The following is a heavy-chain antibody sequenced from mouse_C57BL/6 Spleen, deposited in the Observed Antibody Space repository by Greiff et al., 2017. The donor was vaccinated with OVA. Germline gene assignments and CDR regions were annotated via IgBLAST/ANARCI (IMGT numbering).Heavy chain of an antibody. D-gene: IGHD1-1*01. J-gene: IGHJ1*03. V-gene: IGHV1-55*01. CDR3: ARLTTVVATNSYWYFDV. Sequence: VQLQQPGAELVKPGASVKMSCKASGYTFTSYWITWVKQRPGQGLEWIGDIYPGSGSTNYNEKFKSKATLTVDTSSSTAYMQLSSLTSEDSAVYYCARLTTVVATNSYWYFDVWGTGTTVTVSS. CDR2: IYPGSGST. CDR1: GYTFTSYW.